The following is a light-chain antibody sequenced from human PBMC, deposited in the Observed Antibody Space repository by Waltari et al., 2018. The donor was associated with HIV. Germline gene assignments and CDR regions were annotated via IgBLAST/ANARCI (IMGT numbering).Light chain of an antibody. Sequence: QPVLPQPPSVSAAPGETVIISCSGSSSNIGNNHFSWYQQLPGTAPKLFIYDDDLRHSGIPDRFSGSRSGTSATLGITGLQTGDEADYYCGTWDTTLSAVVFGGGTKLTVL. CDR2: DDD. J-gene: IGLJ2*01. V-gene: IGLV1-51*01. CDR3: GTWDTTLSAVV. CDR1: SSNIGNNH.